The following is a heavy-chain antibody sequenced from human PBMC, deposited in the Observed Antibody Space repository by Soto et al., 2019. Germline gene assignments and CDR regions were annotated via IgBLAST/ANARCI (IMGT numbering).Heavy chain of an antibody. D-gene: IGHD3-3*02. CDR3: ARDSIAWPNYFDS. CDR2: IGVASGNT. J-gene: IGHJ4*02. V-gene: IGHV1-58*01. Sequence: SVKVSCKASGFTFFTSAVQWVRQARGQRLAWIGWIGVASGNTNYAQQFQERVTITRDMSTNTAYMELSSLRSEDTAVYYCARDSIAWPNYFDSWGQGIQVTVSS. CDR1: GFTFFTSA.